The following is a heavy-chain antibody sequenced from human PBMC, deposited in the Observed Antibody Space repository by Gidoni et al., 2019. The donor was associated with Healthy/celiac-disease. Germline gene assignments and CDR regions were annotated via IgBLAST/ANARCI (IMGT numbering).Heavy chain of an antibody. J-gene: IGHJ1*01. Sequence: QVQLQQWGAGLLKPSETLSLTCAVYGGSFSGYYWSWLRQPPGKGLEWIGEIKHSGSTNYNPSLKSRVTISVDTSKNQFSLKLSSVTAADTAVYYCARGNPKVWQWRVSAEYFQHWGQGTLVTVSS. V-gene: IGHV4-34*01. CDR1: GGSFSGYY. CDR2: IKHSGST. CDR3: ARGNPKVWQWRVSAEYFQH. D-gene: IGHD6-19*01.